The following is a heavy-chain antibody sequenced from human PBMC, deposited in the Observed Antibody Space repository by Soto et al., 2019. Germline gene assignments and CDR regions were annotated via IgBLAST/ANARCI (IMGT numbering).Heavy chain of an antibody. D-gene: IGHD1-1*01. V-gene: IGHV4-31*03. CDR1: SGSMTSGDQY. J-gene: IGHJ6*02. CDR2: INHRGSL. CDR3: ARELPQRQGRNMDV. Sequence: SETLSLTSTVTSGSMTSGDQYWTWIRHRPGEGLEWFGYINHRGSLYYNPSLKSRVSMSVDTSKNQFSLNLSSVTAADTAVYYCARELPQRQGRNMDVWGQGTTVTVSS.